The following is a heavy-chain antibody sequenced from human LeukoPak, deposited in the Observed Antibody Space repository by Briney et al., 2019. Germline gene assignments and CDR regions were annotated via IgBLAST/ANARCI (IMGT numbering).Heavy chain of an antibody. V-gene: IGHV1-69*05. CDR1: GGTFSSYA. J-gene: IGHJ4*02. CDR3: ARALTWSNDFDY. CDR2: IIPIFGTA. Sequence: GASVTVSFKASGGTFSSYAISWVRQAPGQGLEWMGGIIPIFGTANYAQKFQGRVTITTDESTSTAYMELSSLRSEDTAVYYCARALTWSNDFDYWGQGTLVTVSS. D-gene: IGHD2-8*01.